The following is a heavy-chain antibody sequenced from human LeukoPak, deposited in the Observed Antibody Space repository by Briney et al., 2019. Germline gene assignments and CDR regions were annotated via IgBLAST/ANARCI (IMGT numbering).Heavy chain of an antibody. CDR2: INPSGGST. CDR3: ARDFTTVTKSPYYYYGMDV. Sequence: GASVKVSCKASGYTFTSYYMHWARQAPGQGLEWMGIINPSGGSTSYAQKFQGRVTMTRDTSTSTVYMELSSLRSEDTAVYYCARDFTTVTKSPYYYYGMDVWGQGTTVTVSS. V-gene: IGHV1-46*01. D-gene: IGHD4-17*01. CDR1: GYTFTSYY. J-gene: IGHJ6*02.